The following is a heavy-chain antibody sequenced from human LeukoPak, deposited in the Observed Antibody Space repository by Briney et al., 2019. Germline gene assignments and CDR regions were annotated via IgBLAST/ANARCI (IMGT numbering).Heavy chain of an antibody. Sequence: GGSLRLSCAASGFTFSSYSMNWVRQAPGKGLEWVSYISSSSSTIYYADSVKGRFTISRDNAKNSLYLQMNSLRGEDTAVYYCASSGSYRFDYWGQGTLVTVSS. J-gene: IGHJ4*02. V-gene: IGHV3-48*01. CDR1: GFTFSSYS. D-gene: IGHD1-26*01. CDR3: ASSGSYRFDY. CDR2: ISSSSSTI.